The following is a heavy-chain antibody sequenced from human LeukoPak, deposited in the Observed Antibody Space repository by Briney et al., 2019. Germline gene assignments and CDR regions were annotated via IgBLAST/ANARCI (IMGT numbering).Heavy chain of an antibody. CDR3: ARADCSASTCYLRRSWFDP. Sequence: GGSLKLSCTASGFSINSYDMTWFRQAPGKGLDWVSSISPKSDFIYYSDSVRGRFTISRDNADNSLYLQMNSLRAEDTAVYYCARADCSASTCYLRRSWFDPWGQGTLVTVSS. CDR2: ISPKSDFI. D-gene: IGHD3-9*01. J-gene: IGHJ5*02. CDR1: GFSINSYD. V-gene: IGHV3-21*01.